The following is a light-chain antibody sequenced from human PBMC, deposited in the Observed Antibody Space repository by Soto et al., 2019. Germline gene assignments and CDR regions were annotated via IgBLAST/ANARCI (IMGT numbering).Light chain of an antibody. CDR2: EVT. CDR1: SSDVGSYNR. V-gene: IGLV2-18*02. J-gene: IGLJ2*01. Sequence: QSALTQPPSVSESPGQSVTISCTGTSSDVGSYNRVSWYQQPPGTAPKLMIYEVTNRPSGVPDRFSGSKSGNTASLTISGLQAEDEADYYCSSYTSSSTVVFGGGTQLTVL. CDR3: SSYTSSSTVV.